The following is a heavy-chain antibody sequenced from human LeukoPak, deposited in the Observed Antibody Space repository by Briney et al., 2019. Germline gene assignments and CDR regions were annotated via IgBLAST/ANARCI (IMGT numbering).Heavy chain of an antibody. Sequence: SETLSLTCTVSGASITTSDHYWGWIRQPPGKGLEWIGYIYYSGSSYYIPSLKSRVTMSVDTSKNQFSLRLSSVTAADTAVYYCARQIYGDLYYFDYWGQGTLVTVSS. J-gene: IGHJ4*02. D-gene: IGHD4-17*01. CDR3: ARQIYGDLYYFDY. CDR1: GASITTSDHY. CDR2: IYYSGSS. V-gene: IGHV4-30-4*08.